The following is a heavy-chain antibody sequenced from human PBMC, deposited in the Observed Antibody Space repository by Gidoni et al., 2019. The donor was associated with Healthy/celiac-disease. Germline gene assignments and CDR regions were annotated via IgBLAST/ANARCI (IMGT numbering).Heavy chain of an antibody. CDR3: ARDIPLGSQYNWFDP. J-gene: IGHJ5*02. Sequence: QVQLVQSGAEVKKPGSSVKVSCKASGGTFSSYAIRWARQAPGPGLEWMGGIIPIVGTAHYAQTFQGRVTITAYESTSTAYMALSSLRSEDTAVYYCARDIPLGSQYNWFDPWGQGTLVTVSS. V-gene: IGHV1-69*01. CDR1: GGTFSSYA. D-gene: IGHD1-26*01. CDR2: IIPIVGTA.